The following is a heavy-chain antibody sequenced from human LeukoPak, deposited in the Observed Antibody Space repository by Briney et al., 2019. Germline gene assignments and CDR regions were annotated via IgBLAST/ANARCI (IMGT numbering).Heavy chain of an antibody. CDR2: ITRSSYI. CDR1: GFTFSSYS. CDR3: AKDRLGAMMYFDF. J-gene: IGHJ4*02. D-gene: IGHD1-26*01. V-gene: IGHV3-21*04. Sequence: GGSLRLSCAASGFTFSSYSMNWVRQAPGKGLEWVSSITRSSYIYYADSVKGRFTISRDNAKNSLYLQMNSLRVEDTAVYYCAKDRLGAMMYFDFWGQGTLVTVSS.